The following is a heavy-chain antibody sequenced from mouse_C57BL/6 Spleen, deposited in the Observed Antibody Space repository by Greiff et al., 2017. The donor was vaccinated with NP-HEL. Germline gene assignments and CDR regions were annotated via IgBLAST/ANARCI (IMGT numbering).Heavy chain of an antibody. CDR1: GFTFSSYA. V-gene: IGHV5-4*01. D-gene: IGHD1-1*01. CDR2: ISDGGSYT. J-gene: IGHJ1*03. Sequence: DVQLVESGGGLEKPGGSLKLSCAASGFTFSSYAMSWVRQTPEKRLEWVATISDGGSYTYYPDNVKGRFTISRDNAKNNLYLQMSHLKSEDTAMYYCAREKLRGFDVWGTGTTVTVSS. CDR3: AREKLRGFDV.